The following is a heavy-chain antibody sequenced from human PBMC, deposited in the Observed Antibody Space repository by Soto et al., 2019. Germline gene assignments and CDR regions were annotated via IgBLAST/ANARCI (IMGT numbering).Heavy chain of an antibody. J-gene: IGHJ6*02. CDR3: ARDSVASFHNYYYGMDV. Sequence: QVQLVQSGAEVKKPGASVKVSCKASGYTFTGYYMHWVRQAPGQGLEWMGWINPNSGGTNYAQKFQVRVTMTRDTSISTAYMELSRLRSDDTAVYYCARDSVASFHNYYYGMDVWGQGTTVTVSS. CDR1: GYTFTGYY. V-gene: IGHV1-2*02. CDR2: INPNSGGT.